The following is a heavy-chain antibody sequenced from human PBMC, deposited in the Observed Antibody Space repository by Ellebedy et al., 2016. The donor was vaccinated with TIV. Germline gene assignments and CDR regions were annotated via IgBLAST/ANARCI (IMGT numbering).Heavy chain of an antibody. V-gene: IGHV1-2*02. CDR2: INPNSGGT. Sequence: AASVKVSCKASGYTFTGYYMHWVRQAPGQGLEWMGWINPNSGGTNYAQKFQGRVTMTRDTSISTAYMELSRLRSDDTAVYYCARTNHYCSSTSCYGMDVWGQGTTVTVSS. CDR3: ARTNHYCSSTSCYGMDV. CDR1: GYTFTGYY. J-gene: IGHJ6*02. D-gene: IGHD2-2*01.